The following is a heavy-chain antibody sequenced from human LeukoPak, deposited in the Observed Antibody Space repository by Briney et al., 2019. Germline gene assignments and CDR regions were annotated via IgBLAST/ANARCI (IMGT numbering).Heavy chain of an antibody. CDR3: ARAQSPYYYGSSGYYWVPAPDY. V-gene: IGHV4-30-2*01. Sequence: PSETLSLTCAVSGGSISSGGYSWSWIRQPPGKGLEWIGYIYHSGSTYYNPSLKSRVTISVDRSKNQFSLKLSSVTAADTAVYYCARAQSPYYYGSSGYYWVPAPDYWGQGTLVTVSS. CDR2: IYHSGST. CDR1: GGSISSGGYS. J-gene: IGHJ4*02. D-gene: IGHD3-22*01.